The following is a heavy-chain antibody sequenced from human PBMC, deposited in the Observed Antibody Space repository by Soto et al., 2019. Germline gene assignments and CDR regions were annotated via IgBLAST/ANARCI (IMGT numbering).Heavy chain of an antibody. J-gene: IGHJ2*01. CDR2: IYYSGST. D-gene: IGHD4-4*01. CDR1: GGSISSYY. Sequence: QVQLQESGPGLVKPSETLSLTCTVSGGSISSYYWSWIRQPPGKGLEWIGYIYYSGSTNYNPSLKSRVTISVDTSKNQFSLKLSSVTAADTAVYYCARVGAMTTVMNYWYFDLWGRGTLVTVSS. CDR3: ARVGAMTTVMNYWYFDL. V-gene: IGHV4-59*01.